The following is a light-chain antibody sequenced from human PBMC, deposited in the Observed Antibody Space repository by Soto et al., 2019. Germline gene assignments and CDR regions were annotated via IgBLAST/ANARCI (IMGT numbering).Light chain of an antibody. Sequence: QSALTQPASVSGSPGQSITISCTGTSSDVGSYDFVSWYQQHPGKAPKLTIYEVSRRPSGVSSRFSGSKSGNTASLTISGLQADDEADYYCCAYAVSSVLLFGGGTKLTVL. J-gene: IGLJ2*01. CDR3: CAYAVSSVLL. CDR2: EVS. V-gene: IGLV2-23*02. CDR1: SSDVGSYDF.